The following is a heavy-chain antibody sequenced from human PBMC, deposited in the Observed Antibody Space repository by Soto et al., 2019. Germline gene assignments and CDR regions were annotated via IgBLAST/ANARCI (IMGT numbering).Heavy chain of an antibody. J-gene: IGHJ6*03. CDR1: GFTFSSYA. CDR2: ISGSGGSK. D-gene: IGHD5-18*01. V-gene: IGHV3-23*01. Sequence: EVQLLESGGGLVQPGGSLRLSCAASGFTFSSYAMSWVRQAPGKGLEWVSAISGSGGSKYYADTVKGRFTISRDNSKNTLYLKMNSLRDEDTDVYYCANFRKGYDYYYYYMDVWGKGTTVTVSS. CDR3: ANFRKGYDYYYYYMDV.